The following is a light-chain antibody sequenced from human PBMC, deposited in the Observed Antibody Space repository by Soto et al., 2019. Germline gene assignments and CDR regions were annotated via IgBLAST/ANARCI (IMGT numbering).Light chain of an antibody. CDR1: QGINDD. Sequence: AIQLTQSPSSLSADVGDRVTITCRASQGINDDVAWFQQRPGRAPRLLIYDAINVQSGVPSRFSGSESGAYFRLTISSLQPEGSATYYCFQDLNYPRTFGPGTRVDI. CDR2: DAI. V-gene: IGKV1-6*01. CDR3: FQDLNYPRT. J-gene: IGKJ3*01.